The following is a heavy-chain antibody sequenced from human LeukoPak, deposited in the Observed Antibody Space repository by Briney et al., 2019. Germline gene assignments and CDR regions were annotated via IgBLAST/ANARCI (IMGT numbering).Heavy chain of an antibody. D-gene: IGHD6-19*01. CDR3: ARERSSSPARFFDY. CDR2: IYTSGST. J-gene: IGHJ4*02. CDR1: GGSISSYY. Sequence: SETLSLTCTVSGGSISSYYWSWIRQPAGKGLEWIGRIYTSGSTNYNPSLKSRVTISVDTSKNQFSLKLSSVTAADTAVYYCARERSSSPARFFDYWGQGTLVTVSS. V-gene: IGHV4-4*07.